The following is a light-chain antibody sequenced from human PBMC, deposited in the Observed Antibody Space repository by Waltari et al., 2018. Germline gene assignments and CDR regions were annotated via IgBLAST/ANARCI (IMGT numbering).Light chain of an antibody. CDR3: ALYMGSGLSV. J-gene: IGLJ6*01. V-gene: IGLV8-61*01. CDR2: NPN. Sequence: TVVTQEPSLSVSPGGTVTLTCGLSSGSVSSSYYPSWYQQTPGQAPRMLIYNPNTRPSVIPDRFSGSILGNKAALTITGAQADDECDYFCALYMGSGLSVFGGGTKLTVL. CDR1: SGSVSSSYY.